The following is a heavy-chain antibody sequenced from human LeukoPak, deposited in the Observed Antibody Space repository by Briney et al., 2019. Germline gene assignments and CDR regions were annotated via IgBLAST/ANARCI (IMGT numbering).Heavy chain of an antibody. V-gene: IGHV1-2*02. Sequence: ASVKVSCKASGYTFSSYGISWVRQAPGQGLEWMGWINPNSGGTNYAQKFQGRVTMTRDTSISTAYMELSRLRSDDTAVYYCARAINPGVATVDYWGQGTLVTVSS. D-gene: IGHD5-12*01. CDR2: INPNSGGT. J-gene: IGHJ4*02. CDR3: ARAINPGVATVDY. CDR1: GYTFSSYG.